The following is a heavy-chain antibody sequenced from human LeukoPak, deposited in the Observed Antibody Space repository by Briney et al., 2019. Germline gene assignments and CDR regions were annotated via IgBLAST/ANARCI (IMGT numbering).Heavy chain of an antibody. D-gene: IGHD6-19*01. Sequence: PGGSLRLFCAASGFTFSSYWMSWVRQAPGKGLEWVANIKQDGSEKYYVDSVKGRFTISRDNAKNSLYLQMNSLRAEDTAVYYCAKGLRYSSGWYDYWGQGTLVTVSS. CDR1: GFTFSSYW. CDR3: AKGLRYSSGWYDY. J-gene: IGHJ4*02. V-gene: IGHV3-7*01. CDR2: IKQDGSEK.